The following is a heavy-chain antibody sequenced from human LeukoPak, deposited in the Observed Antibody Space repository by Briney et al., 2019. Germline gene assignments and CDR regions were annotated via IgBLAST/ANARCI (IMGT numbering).Heavy chain of an antibody. CDR2: ISYDGSNK. CDR1: EFSFSSYS. CDR3: ARDGAYYYGSGSYYYYYYYYMDV. Sequence: PGGSLRHSCEAYEFSFSSYSMQRVRQAPGKGLGWGAVISYDGSNKYYADSVKGRFTISRDNSKNTLYLQMNSLRAEDTAVYYCARDGAYYYGSGSYYYYYYYYMDVWGKGTTVTVSS. D-gene: IGHD3-10*01. V-gene: IGHV3-30*04. J-gene: IGHJ6*03.